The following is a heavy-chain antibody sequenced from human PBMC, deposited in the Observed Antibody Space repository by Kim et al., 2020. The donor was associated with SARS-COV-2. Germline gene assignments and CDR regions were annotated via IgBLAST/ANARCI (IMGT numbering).Heavy chain of an antibody. Sequence: GGSLRLSCVASGFTFSSYGMYWVRQAPGKGLEWVALTRYDGVNEYYADSVKGRFTISRDNSKNTLFLQMNSLRVEDTAVYYCASAAGYDVKFDCWGQGTLVTVSS. CDR1: GFTFSSYG. D-gene: IGHD1-1*01. CDR3: ASAAGYDVKFDC. V-gene: IGHV3-30*02. J-gene: IGHJ4*02. CDR2: TRYDGVNE.